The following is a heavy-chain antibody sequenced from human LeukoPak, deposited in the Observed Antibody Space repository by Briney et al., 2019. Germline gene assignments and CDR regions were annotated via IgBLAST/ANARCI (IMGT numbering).Heavy chain of an antibody. J-gene: IGHJ4*02. Sequence: SGGSLRLSCAASGFTFSSYAMNWVRQAPGKGLEWVSISGSGGDTYYADSVKGRFTISRDNSKNTLYLQMNSLRAEDTAVYYCAKARGATYGMYYFDYWGQGTLVTVSS. CDR1: GFTFSSYA. CDR3: AKARGATYGMYYFDY. D-gene: IGHD4/OR15-4a*01. CDR2: SGSGGDT. V-gene: IGHV3-23*01.